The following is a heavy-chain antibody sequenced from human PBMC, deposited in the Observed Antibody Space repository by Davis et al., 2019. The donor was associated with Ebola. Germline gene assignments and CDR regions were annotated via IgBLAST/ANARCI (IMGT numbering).Heavy chain of an antibody. CDR1: GFTVSSNY. V-gene: IGHV3-53*01. CDR3: AKGKGSSLYYFDY. Sequence: GGSLRLSCAASGFTVSSNYMSWVRQAPGKGLEWVSVIYSGGSTYYADSVKGRFTISRDNSKNTLYLQMNSLRADDTAAYYCAKGKGSSLYYFDYWGQGTLVTVSS. D-gene: IGHD1-26*01. CDR2: IYSGGST. J-gene: IGHJ4*02.